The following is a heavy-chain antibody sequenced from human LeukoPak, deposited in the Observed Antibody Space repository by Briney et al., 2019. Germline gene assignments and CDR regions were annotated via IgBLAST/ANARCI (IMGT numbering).Heavy chain of an antibody. CDR1: GGSISSSSYY. V-gene: IGHV4-39*01. J-gene: IGHJ3*02. Sequence: PSETLSLTCTVSGGSISSSSYYCGWIRQPPGKGLEWIGSIYYSGSTYYNPSLKSRVTISVDTSKNQFSLKLSSVTAADTAVYYCARSPGPLVPAAFDIWGQGTMVTVSS. CDR3: ARSPGPLVPAAFDI. CDR2: IYYSGST. D-gene: IGHD3-10*01.